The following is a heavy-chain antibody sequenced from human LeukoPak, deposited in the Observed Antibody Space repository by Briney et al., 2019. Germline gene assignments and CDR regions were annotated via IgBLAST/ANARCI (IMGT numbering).Heavy chain of an antibody. CDR1: GGSFSSSNYY. V-gene: IGHV4-39*01. Sequence: SETLSLTCIVSGGSFSSSNYYWGWIRQPPGKGLEWIGSIYYSGSTYYNPSLKSRITISVDTSKNQFSLKLSSVTAADTAVYYCARQAGLYYFDYWGQGTLVTVSS. J-gene: IGHJ4*02. CDR2: IYYSGST. D-gene: IGHD6-13*01. CDR3: ARQAGLYYFDY.